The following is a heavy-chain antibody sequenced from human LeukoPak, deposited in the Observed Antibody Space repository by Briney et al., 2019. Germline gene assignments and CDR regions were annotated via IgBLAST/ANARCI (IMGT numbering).Heavy chain of an antibody. CDR2: ISYDGSNK. J-gene: IGHJ4*02. CDR3: ARDWERFGELYLHY. CDR1: GFTFSSYA. V-gene: IGHV3-30-3*01. Sequence: GRSLRLSCAASGFTFSSYAMHWVRQAPGKGLEWVAVISYDGSNKYYADSVKGRFTISRDNSKNTLYLQMNSLRAEDTAVYYCARDWERFGELYLHYWGQGTLVAVSS. D-gene: IGHD3-10*01.